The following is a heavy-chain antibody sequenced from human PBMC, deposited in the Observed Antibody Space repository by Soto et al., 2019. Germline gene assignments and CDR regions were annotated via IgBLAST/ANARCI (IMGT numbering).Heavy chain of an antibody. CDR1: GYTFTGYY. Sequence: QVQLVQSGAEVKKPGASVKVSCKASGYTFTGYYMHWVRQAPGQGLEWMGWINPNSGGTNYAQKFQGWVTMTRDTSISTAYMELSRLRSDDTAVYYCARSVIAVAGTDYYYYYGMDVWGQGTTVTVSS. CDR2: INPNSGGT. J-gene: IGHJ6*02. D-gene: IGHD6-19*01. V-gene: IGHV1-2*04. CDR3: ARSVIAVAGTDYYYYYGMDV.